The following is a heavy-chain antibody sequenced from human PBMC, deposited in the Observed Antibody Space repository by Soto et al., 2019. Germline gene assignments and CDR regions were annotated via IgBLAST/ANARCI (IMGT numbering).Heavy chain of an antibody. CDR1: GYTFTSYG. D-gene: IGHD2-15*01. CDR3: ARTVGVVNDAFDI. CDR2: ISAYNGNT. V-gene: IGHV1-18*01. J-gene: IGHJ3*02. Sequence: QVQLVQSGAEVKKPGASVKVSCKASGYTFTSYGISWVRQAPGQGLEWMGWISAYNGNTNYAQKLQGRVTMTTDTSTSTGYVELRSLRSDDTAVYYFARTVGVVNDAFDIWGQGTMVTVSS.